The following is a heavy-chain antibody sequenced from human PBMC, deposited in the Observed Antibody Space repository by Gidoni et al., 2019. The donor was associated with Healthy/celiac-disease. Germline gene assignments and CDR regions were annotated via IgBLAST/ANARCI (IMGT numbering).Heavy chain of an antibody. Sequence: QVQLVESGGGVVQPGRSLRLSCAASGFTFSSYGMHWVRQAPGKGLEWVAVIWYDGSNKYYADSLKGRFTISRDNSKNTLYLQMNSLRAEDTAVYYCARGRCSGGSCYSDHYYYYMDVWGKGTTVTVSS. D-gene: IGHD2-15*01. V-gene: IGHV3-33*01. CDR2: IWYDGSNK. J-gene: IGHJ6*03. CDR3: ARGRCSGGSCYSDHYYYYMDV. CDR1: GFTFSSYG.